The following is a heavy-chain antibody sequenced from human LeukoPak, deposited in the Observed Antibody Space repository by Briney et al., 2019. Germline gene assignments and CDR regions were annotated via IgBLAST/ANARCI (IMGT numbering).Heavy chain of an antibody. CDR1: GFTFDDYG. D-gene: IGHD3-16*01. Sequence: GGSLRLSCAASGFTFDDYGMSWVRQAPGKGLEWVSGINWNGGSTGYADSAKGRFTISRDNAKNSLYLQMNSLRAEDTALYYCARGIRPSLRELIFDYWGQGTLVTVSS. V-gene: IGHV3-20*04. CDR3: ARGIRPSLRELIFDY. J-gene: IGHJ4*02. CDR2: INWNGGST.